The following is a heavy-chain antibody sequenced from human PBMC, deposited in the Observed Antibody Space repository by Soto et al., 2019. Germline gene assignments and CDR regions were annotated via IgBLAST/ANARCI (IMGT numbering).Heavy chain of an antibody. Sequence: GGSLRLSCAASGFNFNNYAMHWVRQAPGKGLEWVAVVTFDGSRTYYADSVKGRFTISRDSSNNTVSLQMNSLTNEDTAVYYCAKAGWGGDYYYGLDVWGQGTTVPVSS. CDR1: GFNFNNYA. V-gene: IGHV3-30*18. D-gene: IGHD2-21*01. J-gene: IGHJ6*02. CDR2: VTFDGSRT. CDR3: AKAGWGGDYYYGLDV.